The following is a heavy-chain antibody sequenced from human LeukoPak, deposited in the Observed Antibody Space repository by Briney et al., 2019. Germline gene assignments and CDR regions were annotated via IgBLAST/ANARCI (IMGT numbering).Heavy chain of an antibody. CDR1: GFTFSEYY. Sequence: PGGSLRLSCAASGFTFSEYYAGGIRQAPGKGLECVSAMSGNCRSTYYADPLKRRLTIHRDNSKNTLYLQMNSLRAEHTALYYCAKDGIGGIYYDSSGYFDNWGQGTLVTVSS. CDR3: AKDGIGGIYYDSSGYFDN. J-gene: IGHJ4*02. D-gene: IGHD3-22*01. V-gene: IGHV3-23*01. CDR2: MSGNCRST.